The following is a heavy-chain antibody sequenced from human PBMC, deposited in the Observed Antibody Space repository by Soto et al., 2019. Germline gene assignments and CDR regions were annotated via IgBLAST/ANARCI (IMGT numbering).Heavy chain of an antibody. CDR2: IYTSGST. CDR1: VGSISSYY. CDR3: ARACSSNSCYDVFDY. J-gene: IGHJ4*02. Sequence: PSETLSLTCTVSVGSISSYYWIWIRQPAGKGLEWIGRIYTSGSTNYNPSLKSRVTMSVDTSKNQFSLKLSSVTAADTAAYYCARACSSNSCYDVFDYWGQGTLVTVSS. D-gene: IGHD2-2*01. V-gene: IGHV4-4*07.